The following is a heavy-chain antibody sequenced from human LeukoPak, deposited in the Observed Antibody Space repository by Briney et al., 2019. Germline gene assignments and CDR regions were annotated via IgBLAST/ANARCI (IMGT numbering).Heavy chain of an antibody. V-gene: IGHV1-18*01. CDR1: GYTFTSYG. CDR2: ISAYNGNT. Sequence: ASVKVSCKASGYTFTSYGISWVRQAPGQGLEWMGWISAYNGNTNYAQKFQGRVTMTRNTSISTAYMELSSLRSEDTAVYYCARGHMSLYSTYYDFWSGYRPYYYYYGMDVWGQGTTVTVSS. J-gene: IGHJ6*02. CDR3: ARGHMSLYSTYYDFWSGYRPYYYYYGMDV. D-gene: IGHD3-3*01.